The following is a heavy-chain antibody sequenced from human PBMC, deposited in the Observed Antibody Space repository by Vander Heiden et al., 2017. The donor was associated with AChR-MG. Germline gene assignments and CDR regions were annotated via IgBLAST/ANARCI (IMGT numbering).Heavy chain of an antibody. CDR3: AKDRPENGMDV. Sequence: EVQLLESGGGLVQPGGSLRLACAASGFTFSRNAMSWVRQARGKGLEWVSAISGSGASTYYADSVKGRFTISRDNSKNTLYLQMTSLRAEDTAVYYCAKDRPENGMDVWGQGTTVTVSS. V-gene: IGHV3-23*01. J-gene: IGHJ6*02. CDR2: ISGSGAST. CDR1: GFTFSRNA.